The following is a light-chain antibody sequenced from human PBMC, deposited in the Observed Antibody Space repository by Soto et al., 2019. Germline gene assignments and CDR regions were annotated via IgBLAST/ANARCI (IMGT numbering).Light chain of an antibody. Sequence: IMMTPSPDPLAVSLGERATINSNSSHRALYSSNNKNYLAWYQQKPGQPPKLLIYWASTRESGVPDRFSGSGSGTDFTLTISSLQAEDVAVYYCQQYYSTPQTFGQGTKVDIK. CDR2: WAS. CDR1: HRALYSSNNKNY. J-gene: IGKJ1*01. V-gene: IGKV4-1*01. CDR3: QQYYSTPQT.